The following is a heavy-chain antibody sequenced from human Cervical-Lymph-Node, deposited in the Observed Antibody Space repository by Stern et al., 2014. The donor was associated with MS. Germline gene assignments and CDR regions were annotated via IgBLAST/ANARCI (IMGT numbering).Heavy chain of an antibody. V-gene: IGHV7-4-1*02. CDR2: IHTNTGNP. Sequence: QLVESGSELKKPGASVKVSCKASGYPFSSNAMNWVRQAPGQGLEWMGWIHTNTGNPTYAQGVTGRMGIYFEPSASATYRQISSLKAEDTAVYYCARGTNSASGGGYYFDSWGQGTLVTVSS. J-gene: IGHJ4*02. D-gene: IGHD2-15*01. CDR1: GYPFSSNA. CDR3: ARGTNSASGGGYYFDS.